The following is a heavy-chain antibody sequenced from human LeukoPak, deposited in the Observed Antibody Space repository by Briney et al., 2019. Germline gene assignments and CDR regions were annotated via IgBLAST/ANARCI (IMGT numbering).Heavy chain of an antibody. CDR1: GFTFSIYA. CDR3: PKGNQQSDS. D-gene: IGHD2-21*01. Sequence: GGSLRLSCAASGFTFSIYAMSWVRRAPGKGLEWVSSISGRADRTYYADSVKGRFPISRDNSENTLYLQMHSLRVEDTALECGPKGNQQSDSWVQGTLVNVSS. J-gene: IGHJ4*02. CDR2: ISGRADRT. V-gene: IGHV3-23*01.